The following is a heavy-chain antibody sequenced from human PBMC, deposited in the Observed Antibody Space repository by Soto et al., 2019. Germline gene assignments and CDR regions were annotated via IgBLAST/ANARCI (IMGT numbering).Heavy chain of an antibody. V-gene: IGHV1-18*01. J-gene: IGHJ5*02. D-gene: IGHD2-15*01. CDR1: GYSFTSYD. CDR2: ISTYNGNT. Sequence: ASVKVSCKASGYSFTSYDISWVRQAPGQGLEWMGWISTYNGNTNYAQKLQGRVTMTTDTSTSTAYMELRSLRSDDTAVYYCARGFRVAATRWWFDPWGQGTLVTVSS. CDR3: ARGFRVAATRWWFDP.